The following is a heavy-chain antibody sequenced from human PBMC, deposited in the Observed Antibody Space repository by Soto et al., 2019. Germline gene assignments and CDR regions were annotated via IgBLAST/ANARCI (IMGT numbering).Heavy chain of an antibody. D-gene: IGHD2-2*01. J-gene: IGHJ4*02. CDR3: ATSLGY. CDR1: GFIFSNYN. V-gene: IGHV3-72*01. CDR2: VKSKSQSFTT. Sequence: GGSLRLSCAASGFIFSNYNMDWVRQAPGKGLEWVGRVKSKSQSFTTEYAASVTGRFTISRDDFRSSLYLHMSSLKTEDTAVYYCATSLGYWGLGTLVTVSS.